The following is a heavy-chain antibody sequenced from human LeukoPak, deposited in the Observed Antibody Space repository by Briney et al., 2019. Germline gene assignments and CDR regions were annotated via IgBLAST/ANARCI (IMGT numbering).Heavy chain of an antibody. Sequence: ASVKVSCKVSGYTLTELSMHWVRQAPGEGLEWMGGFDPEDGETIYAQKFQGRVTMTEDTSTDTAYMELSSLRSEDTAVYYCATAYGGVIVGPWGAFDIWGQGTMVTVSS. CDR1: GYTLTELS. D-gene: IGHD1-26*01. V-gene: IGHV1-24*01. CDR2: FDPEDGET. CDR3: ATAYGGVIVGPWGAFDI. J-gene: IGHJ3*02.